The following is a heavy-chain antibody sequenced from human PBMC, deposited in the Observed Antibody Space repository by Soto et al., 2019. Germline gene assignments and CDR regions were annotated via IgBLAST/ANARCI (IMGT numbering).Heavy chain of an antibody. CDR1: GFTFSTYA. Sequence: PGGSLRLSCAASGFTFSTYAMTWVRQAPGKGLEWVSVISVSGGTIYYADSVKGRFTISRDDSKNTLYLQMNSLKTEDTAVYYCTTVLRVATIYYYFDYWGQGTLVTVSS. CDR3: TTVLRVATIYYYFDY. D-gene: IGHD5-12*01. J-gene: IGHJ4*02. V-gene: IGHV3-23*01. CDR2: ISVSGGTI.